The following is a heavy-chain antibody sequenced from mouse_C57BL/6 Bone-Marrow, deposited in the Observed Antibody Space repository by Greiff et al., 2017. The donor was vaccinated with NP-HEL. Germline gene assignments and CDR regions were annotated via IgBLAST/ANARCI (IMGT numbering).Heavy chain of an antibody. Sequence: EVQLQQSGAELVRPGASVKLSCTASGFNIKDDYMHWVKQRPEQGLEWIGWIDPENGDTEYASKFQGKATITADTSSNTAYLQLSSLTSEDTAVYYCTSLLRWGYWGQGTTLTVSS. J-gene: IGHJ2*01. CDR3: TSLLRWGY. CDR1: GFNIKDDY. CDR2: IDPENGDT. V-gene: IGHV14-4*01. D-gene: IGHD1-1*01.